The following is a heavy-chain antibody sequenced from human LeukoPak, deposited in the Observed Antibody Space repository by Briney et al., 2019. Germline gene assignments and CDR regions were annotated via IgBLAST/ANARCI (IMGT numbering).Heavy chain of an antibody. V-gene: IGHV3-23*01. CDR1: GFTFGDYA. J-gene: IGHJ6*02. Sequence: GGSLRLSCTASGFTFGDYAMSWFRQAPGKGLEWVSAISGSGGSTYYADSVKGRFTISRDNSKNTLYLQMNSLRAEDTAVYYCAKGQQLVRRGNYYYGMDVWGQGTTVTVSS. CDR2: ISGSGGST. CDR3: AKGQQLVRRGNYYYGMDV. D-gene: IGHD6-13*01.